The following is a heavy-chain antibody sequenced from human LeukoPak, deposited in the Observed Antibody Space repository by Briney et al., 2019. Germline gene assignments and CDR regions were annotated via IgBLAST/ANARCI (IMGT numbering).Heavy chain of an antibody. CDR2: ISGDGTIT. Sequence: GGSLRLSCEPSGFPFSSYWMLWVCQAPGKGLVWVSRISGDGTITTYADFVKGRFTISRDNTKNILYLQMNSLKVEDTAIYYCSRSQFDYWGQGVLVTVSS. CDR1: GFPFSSYW. CDR3: SRSQFDY. V-gene: IGHV3-74*03. J-gene: IGHJ4*02.